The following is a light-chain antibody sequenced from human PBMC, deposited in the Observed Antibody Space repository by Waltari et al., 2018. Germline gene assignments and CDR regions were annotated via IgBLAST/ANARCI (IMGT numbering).Light chain of an antibody. CDR2: EVS. J-gene: IGLJ2*01. CDR1: TSNIGNYNF. V-gene: IGLV2-23*02. CDR3: CSYGGNTPVL. Sequence: QSALTQPASVSGSPGQSITLSCTGTTSNIGNYNFVSWYQQHPGKAPKVMIFEVSKRPSGVSYRFSGSKSGNTASLTISGLQADDEADYYCCSYGGNTPVLFGGGTRLTVL.